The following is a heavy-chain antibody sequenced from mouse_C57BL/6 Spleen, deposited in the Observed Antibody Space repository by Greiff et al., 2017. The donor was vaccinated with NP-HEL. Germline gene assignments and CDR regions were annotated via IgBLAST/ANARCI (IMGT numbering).Heavy chain of an antibody. V-gene: IGHV1-58*01. CDR2: IYIGNGYT. CDR1: GYTFTSYG. Sequence: EVQGVESGAELVRPGSSVKMSCKPSGYTFTSYGINWVKQRPGQGLEWIGYIYIGNGYTEYNEKFKGKATLTSDTSSSTAYMQLSSLTSEDSAIYFCARAEKYGNYEAWFAYWGQGTLVTVSA. D-gene: IGHD2-1*01. CDR3: ARAEKYGNYEAWFAY. J-gene: IGHJ3*01.